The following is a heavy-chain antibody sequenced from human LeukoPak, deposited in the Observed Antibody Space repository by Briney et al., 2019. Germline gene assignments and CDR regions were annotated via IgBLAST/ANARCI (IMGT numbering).Heavy chain of an antibody. D-gene: IGHD3-10*01. Sequence: ASVKVSCKASGGTFSSYAISWVRQAPGQGLEWTGGIIPIFGTANYAQKFQGRVTITADESTSTAYMELSSLRSEDTAVYYCAGGEELLWFGDYWGQGTLVTVSS. V-gene: IGHV1-69*13. CDR1: GGTFSSYA. CDR3: AGGEELLWFGDY. CDR2: IIPIFGTA. J-gene: IGHJ4*02.